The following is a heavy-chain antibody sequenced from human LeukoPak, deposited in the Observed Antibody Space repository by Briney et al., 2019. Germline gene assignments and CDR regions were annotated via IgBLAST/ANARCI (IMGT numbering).Heavy chain of an antibody. Sequence: PSETLSLTCAVSGYSISSGYYWGWIRPPPGKGLEWIGSIYHSGSTYYNPSLKSRVTISVDTSKNHFSLKLSSVTAADTAVYYCARDDIRGGYEGDNYWGQGTLVTVSS. CDR1: GYSISSGYY. CDR3: ARDDIRGGYEGDNY. CDR2: IYHSGST. J-gene: IGHJ4*02. V-gene: IGHV4-38-2*02. D-gene: IGHD5-12*01.